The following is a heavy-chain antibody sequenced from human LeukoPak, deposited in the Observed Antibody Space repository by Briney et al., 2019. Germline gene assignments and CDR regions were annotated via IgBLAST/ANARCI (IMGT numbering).Heavy chain of an antibody. CDR1: GYTFTDYF. CDR2: VNPNSGGS. J-gene: IGHJ4*02. Sequence: GASAKVSCKTSGYTFTDYFIHWVRQAPGQGLEWMGWVNPNSGGSNFAQKFQGRVTVIRDTSISTAYMELSGLESDDTAVYYCARDSVGATGDYWGQGTLVTVSS. V-gene: IGHV1-2*02. D-gene: IGHD1-26*01. CDR3: ARDSVGATGDY.